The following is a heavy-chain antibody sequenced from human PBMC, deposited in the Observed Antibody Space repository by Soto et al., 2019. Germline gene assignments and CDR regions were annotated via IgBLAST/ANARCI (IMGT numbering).Heavy chain of an antibody. D-gene: IGHD3-10*01. J-gene: IGHJ4*02. V-gene: IGHV3-30*03. CDR1: GFTFSSYG. CDR3: APWFGAFDY. Sequence: QVQLVESGGGVVQPGRSLRLSCAASGFTFSSYGMHWVRQAPGKGLEWVAVISYDGSNKYYADSVKGRFTISRDNSKNTLYLQMNSLRAGDTAAYYCAPWFGAFDYWGQGTLVTVSS. CDR2: ISYDGSNK.